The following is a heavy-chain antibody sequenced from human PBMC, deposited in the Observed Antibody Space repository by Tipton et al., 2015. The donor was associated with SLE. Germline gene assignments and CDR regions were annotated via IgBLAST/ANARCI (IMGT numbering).Heavy chain of an antibody. CDR1: GGSISSGSYY. J-gene: IGHJ4*02. CDR2: IYTSGST. V-gene: IGHV4-61*02. D-gene: IGHD3-10*01. Sequence: LRLSCTVSGGSISSGSYYWSWIRQPAGKGLEWIGRIYTSGSTNYNPSLKSRVTISVDTSKNQFSLKLGSVTAADTAVYYCARDSDSASHSWGQGTLVTVSS. CDR3: ARDSDSASHS.